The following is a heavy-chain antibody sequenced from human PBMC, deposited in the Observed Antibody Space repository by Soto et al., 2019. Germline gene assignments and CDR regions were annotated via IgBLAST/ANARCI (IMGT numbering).Heavy chain of an antibody. CDR2: IDPSDSYT. Sequence: PGESLKISCKGSGYSFTSYWISWVRQMPGKGLEWMGRIDPSDSYTNYSPSFQGHGTISADKSISTAYLQWSSLKAADTAMYYCARHITYYYGSVSYTEFYPGGQGTLVTVS. J-gene: IGHJ5*02. CDR3: ARHITYYYGSVSYTEFYP. CDR1: GYSFTSYW. D-gene: IGHD3-10*01. V-gene: IGHV5-10-1*01.